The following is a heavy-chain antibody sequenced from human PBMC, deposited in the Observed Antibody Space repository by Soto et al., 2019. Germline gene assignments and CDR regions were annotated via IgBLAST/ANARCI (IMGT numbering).Heavy chain of an antibody. CDR3: ARDDDFWSGYGSYYYYGMDV. D-gene: IGHD3-3*01. J-gene: IGHJ6*02. V-gene: IGHV1-69*06. Sequence: ASVKVSCKASGGTFSSYAISWVRQAPGQGLEWMGGIIPIFGTANYAQKFQGRVTITADKSTSTAYMELSSLRSEDTAVYYCARDDDFWSGYGSYYYYGMDVWGQGTTVTVSS. CDR2: IIPIFGTA. CDR1: GGTFSSYA.